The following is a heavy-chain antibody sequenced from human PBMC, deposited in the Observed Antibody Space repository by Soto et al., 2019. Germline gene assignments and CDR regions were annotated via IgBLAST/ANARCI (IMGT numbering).Heavy chain of an antibody. V-gene: IGHV4-59*01. CDR3: ARIQLGSFDI. CDR2: VYHTGST. J-gene: IGHJ3*02. CDR1: GGSLSTYY. Sequence: PSETLSLTCSVSGGSLSTYYWSWIRQPPGKGLEWIGYVYHTGSTNYSPSLKSRVTMSVDTSKNHFSLRLRSGTAADTAVYYCARIQLGSFDIWGQGTMVTVSS. D-gene: IGHD3-16*01.